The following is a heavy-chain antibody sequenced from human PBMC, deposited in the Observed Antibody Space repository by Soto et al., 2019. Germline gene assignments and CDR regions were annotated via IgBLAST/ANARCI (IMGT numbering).Heavy chain of an antibody. J-gene: IGHJ4*02. CDR2: IKQDGSEK. D-gene: IGHD6-6*01. CDR3: ARVDGEYSSSYYFDY. CDR1: GFTFSSYW. Sequence: GGSLRLSCAASGFTFSSYWMSWVRQAPGKGLEWVANIKQDGSEKYYVDSVKGRFTISRDNAKNSLYLQMNSLRAEDTAVYYCARVDGEYSSSYYFDYWGQGTLVTVSS. V-gene: IGHV3-7*03.